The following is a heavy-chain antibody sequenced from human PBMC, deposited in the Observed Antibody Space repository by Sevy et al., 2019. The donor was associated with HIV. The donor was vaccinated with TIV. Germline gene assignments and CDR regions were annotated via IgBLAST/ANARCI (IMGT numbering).Heavy chain of an antibody. CDR3: ARVSPLRYYYYGMDV. Sequence: GGSLRLSCAASGFTFSSYDMHWVRQATGKGLEWVSAIGTAGDTYYPGSVKGRFTISRENAKNSFYLQMNSLRAGDTAVYYCARVSPLRYYYYGMDVWGQGTTVTVSS. CDR1: GFTFSSYD. CDR2: IGTAGDT. J-gene: IGHJ6*02. V-gene: IGHV3-13*01.